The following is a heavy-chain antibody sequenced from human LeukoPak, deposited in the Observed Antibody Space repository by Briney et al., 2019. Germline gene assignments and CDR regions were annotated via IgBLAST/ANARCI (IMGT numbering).Heavy chain of an antibody. Sequence: PGGSLRLSCAAPGFTFSNYNMNWARQAPGKGLEWVSYISSSSSTIYYADSVKGRFTISRDNAKNSLYLQMNSLRAEDTAVYYCASLYGEILDYWGQGTLVTVSS. V-gene: IGHV3-48*01. CDR2: ISSSSSTI. CDR1: GFTFSNYN. CDR3: ASLYGEILDY. D-gene: IGHD4-17*01. J-gene: IGHJ4*02.